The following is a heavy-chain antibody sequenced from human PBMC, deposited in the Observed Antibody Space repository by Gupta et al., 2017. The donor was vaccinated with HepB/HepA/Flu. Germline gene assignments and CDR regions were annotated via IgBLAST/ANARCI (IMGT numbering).Heavy chain of an antibody. J-gene: IGHJ4*02. CDR1: GFSFSAYI. Sequence: EVQLLESGGGLVQTGGSLRLSCSASGFSFSAYILGWVRQAPGKGLEWLSAIDAAGGYADYADSVRGRFTISRDNSKNTLYLHMNSLRVEDTAVYYCAKREGISTAHLDYWGQGTLVTVSS. V-gene: IGHV3-23*01. CDR2: IDAAGGYA. CDR3: AKREGISTAHLDY.